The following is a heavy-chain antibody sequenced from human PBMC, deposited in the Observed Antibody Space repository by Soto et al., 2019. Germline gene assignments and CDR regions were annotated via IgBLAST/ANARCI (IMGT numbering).Heavy chain of an antibody. Sequence: PSETLSLTCFVSGGSVSSTYYYWSWIRQPPGKGLEWIGYIYYSGRTDYKSSLKSRVTISLDPSKNQVSLKFNSVTAADTAVYYCAMGGYSGRIYYFEYWGLGSLVTVSS. V-gene: IGHV4-61*01. CDR1: GGSVSSTYYY. D-gene: IGHD2-15*01. CDR2: IYYSGRT. J-gene: IGHJ4*02. CDR3: AMGGYSGRIYYFEY.